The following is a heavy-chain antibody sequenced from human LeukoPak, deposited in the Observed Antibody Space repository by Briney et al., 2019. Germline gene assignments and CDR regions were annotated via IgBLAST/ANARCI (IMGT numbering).Heavy chain of an antibody. V-gene: IGHV3-21*01. J-gene: IGHJ6*02. Sequence: TLGGSLRLSCAASGFTFSSYSMNWVRQAPGKGLEWVSSISSSSSYIYYADSVKGRFTISRDNAKNSLYLQMNNLRAEDTAVYYCARADFWSGYNIYYYYYGMDVWGQGTTVTVSS. CDR1: GFTFSSYS. D-gene: IGHD3-3*01. CDR3: ARADFWSGYNIYYYYYGMDV. CDR2: ISSSSSYI.